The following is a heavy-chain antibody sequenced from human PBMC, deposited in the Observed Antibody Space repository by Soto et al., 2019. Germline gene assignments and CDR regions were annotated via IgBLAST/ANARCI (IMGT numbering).Heavy chain of an antibody. D-gene: IGHD5-12*01. CDR2: IRAYNGNT. Sequence: AASVKVSCKASGYTFTSYGISWLRQAPGAGLEWMGWIRAYNGNTNYAQKLQGRITMTTDTTTSTAYMELRSLRADDTAVCYCARDALDYHSNYSYCMDVWRQGTTVTVSS. CDR1: GYTFTSYG. V-gene: IGHV1-18*01. J-gene: IGHJ6*02. CDR3: ARDALDYHSNYSYCMDV.